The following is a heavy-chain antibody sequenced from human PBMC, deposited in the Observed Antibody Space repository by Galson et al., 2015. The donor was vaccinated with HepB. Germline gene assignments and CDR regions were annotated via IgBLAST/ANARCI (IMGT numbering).Heavy chain of an antibody. CDR1: GFIVSSNY. V-gene: IGHV3-53*01. D-gene: IGHD2/OR15-2a*01. CDR2: IYSDGRT. J-gene: IGHJ6*02. Sequence: SLRLSCAASGFIVSSNYMSWVRQAPGKGLEWVSVIYSDGRTYYGDSVKDRFTISRDTAKNSLYLQMNSLRAEDTAVYYCQKYGYYYYGMDVWGQGTTVTVSS. CDR3: QKYGYYYYGMDV.